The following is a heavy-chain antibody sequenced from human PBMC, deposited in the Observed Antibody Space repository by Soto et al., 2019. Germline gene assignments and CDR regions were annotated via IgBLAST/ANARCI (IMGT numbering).Heavy chain of an antibody. CDR1: GFTFSNYN. CDR3: AREGALKPFSS. V-gene: IGHV3-21*01. Sequence: GGSLRLSCVASGFTFSNYNMNWVRQAPGKGLEWVSHISGTGVYIHYAGAVKGRFTISRDNAKSSVYLQMNSLRAEDTAVYYCAREGALKPFSSWGQGALVTVSS. CDR2: ISGTGVYI. J-gene: IGHJ5*02.